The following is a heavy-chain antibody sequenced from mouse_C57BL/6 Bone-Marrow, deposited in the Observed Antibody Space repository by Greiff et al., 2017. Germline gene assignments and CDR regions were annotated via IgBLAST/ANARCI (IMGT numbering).Heavy chain of an antibody. Sequence: VQLQQSGAELVMPGASVKLSCKASGYTFTSYWMHWVKQRPGQCLEWIGEIDPSDSYTNYNQKFKGKSTLTVDKSSSTAYMQLSSLTSEDSAVYYCAREGYGSSTYGYFDVWGTGTTVTVSS. CDR1: GYTFTSYW. V-gene: IGHV1-69*01. D-gene: IGHD1-1*01. CDR2: IDPSDSYT. CDR3: AREGYGSSTYGYFDV. J-gene: IGHJ1*03.